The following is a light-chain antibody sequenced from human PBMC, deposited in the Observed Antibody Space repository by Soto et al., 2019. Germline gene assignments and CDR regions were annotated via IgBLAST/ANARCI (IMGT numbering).Light chain of an antibody. CDR1: SGHSSNA. J-gene: IGLJ3*02. Sequence: QSVLTQSPSASASLGASVKLTCTLSSGHSSNAIAWHQQQPQKGPRYSMRLNSDGSHSKGDGIPDRFSGSISGAERYLTISSLQSEDEADYYCQTWGAGIRVFGGGTKLTVL. CDR2: LNSDGSH. CDR3: QTWGAGIRV. V-gene: IGLV4-69*01.